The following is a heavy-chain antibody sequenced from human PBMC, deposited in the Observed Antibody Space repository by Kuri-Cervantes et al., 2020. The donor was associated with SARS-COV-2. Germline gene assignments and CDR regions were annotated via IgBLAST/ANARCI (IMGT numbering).Heavy chain of an antibody. CDR3: ARDRRVCSGGSCYYYYYGMDV. CDR2: IIPILGIA. J-gene: IGHJ6*02. D-gene: IGHD2-15*01. V-gene: IGHV1-69*04. Sequence: SVKVSCKASGGTFSSYAISWVRQAPGQGLEWMGRIIPILGIANYAQKFQGRVTITADKSTSTAYMELSSLRSDDTAVYYCARDRRVCSGGSCYYYYYGMDVWGQGTTVTVSS. CDR1: GGTFSSYA.